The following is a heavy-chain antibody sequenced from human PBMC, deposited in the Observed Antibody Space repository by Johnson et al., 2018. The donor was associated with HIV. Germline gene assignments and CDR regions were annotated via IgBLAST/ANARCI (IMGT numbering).Heavy chain of an antibody. Sequence: VQLVESGGGVVRPGGSLRLSCAASGFTFDDYGMSWVRQAPGKGLEWVSGINWNGGRTGYADSVKGRFTISRDNAKNSLFLQMNSLRADDTAVYYCAKVAVATAAGGVGLNIWGPGTMVTVSS. CDR3: AKVAVATAAGGVGLNI. CDR1: GFTFDDYG. D-gene: IGHD6-13*01. CDR2: INWNGGRT. V-gene: IGHV3-20*04. J-gene: IGHJ3*02.